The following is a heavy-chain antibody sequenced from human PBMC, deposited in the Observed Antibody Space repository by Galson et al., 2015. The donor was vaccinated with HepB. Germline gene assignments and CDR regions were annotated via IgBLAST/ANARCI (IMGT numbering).Heavy chain of an antibody. J-gene: IGHJ3*02. CDR3: ARLSLNVVVPAATNSDI. Sequence: QSGAEVKKPGESLRISCKGSGYSFTSYWISWVRQMPGKGLEWMGRIDPSDSYTNYSPSFQGHVTISADKSFSTAYLQWSSLKASDTAMYYCARLSLNVVVPAATNSDIWGQGTMVTVSS. D-gene: IGHD2-2*01. CDR2: IDPSDSYT. V-gene: IGHV5-10-1*01. CDR1: GYSFTSYW.